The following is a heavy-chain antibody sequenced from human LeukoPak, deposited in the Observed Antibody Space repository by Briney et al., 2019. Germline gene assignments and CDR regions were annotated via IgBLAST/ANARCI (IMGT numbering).Heavy chain of an antibody. V-gene: IGHV4-39*07. CDR3: ASSGSYYVFDY. CDR1: GGSISSSSYY. CDR2: IYYSGRT. D-gene: IGHD1-26*01. Sequence: SETLSLTCTVSGGSISSSSYYWGWIRQPPGKGLEWIGGIYYSGRTYYNPSLKSRVTISVDTSKNQFSLKLSSVTAADTAVYYCASSGSYYVFDYWGQGTLVTVSS. J-gene: IGHJ4*02.